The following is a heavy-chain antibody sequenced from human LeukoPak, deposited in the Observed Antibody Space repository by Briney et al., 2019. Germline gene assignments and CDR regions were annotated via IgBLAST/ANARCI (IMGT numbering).Heavy chain of an antibody. CDR3: ARHSVEMATECWFDP. J-gene: IGHJ5*02. Sequence: SETLSLTCTVSGGSISSSSYYWDWIRQPPGKGLEWIGSIYYSGSTYYNPSLKSRVTISVDTSKNQFSLKLSSVTAADAAVYYCARHSVEMATECWFDPWGQGTLVTVSS. CDR1: GGSISSSSYY. D-gene: IGHD5-24*01. V-gene: IGHV4-39*01. CDR2: IYYSGST.